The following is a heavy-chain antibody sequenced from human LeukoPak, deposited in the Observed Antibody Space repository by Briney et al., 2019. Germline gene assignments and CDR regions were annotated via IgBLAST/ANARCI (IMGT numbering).Heavy chain of an antibody. CDR3: ARDRGQGYCSGGSCPNWFDP. CDR1: GSTFTSYG. J-gene: IGHJ5*02. Sequence: ASVNVSCKASGSTFTSYGISWVRQAPGQGLEWMGRISAYNGNTNYAQKHQGRVTMTTDTSTSTAYVELRSLRSDDTAVYYCARDRGQGYCSGGSCPNWFDPWGQGTLVTVSS. CDR2: ISAYNGNT. D-gene: IGHD2-15*01. V-gene: IGHV1-18*01.